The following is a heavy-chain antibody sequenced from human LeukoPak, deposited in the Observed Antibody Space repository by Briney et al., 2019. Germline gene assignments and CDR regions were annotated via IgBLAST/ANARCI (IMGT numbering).Heavy chain of an antibody. V-gene: IGHV3-74*01. D-gene: IGHD3-22*01. J-gene: IGHJ4*02. Sequence: GGSLRLSCEASEFTFSSYWMHWVRQAPGKGLVWVSRINSDGRTTIYADSVKGRFTISRDNAKNTLYLQMNSLRAEDTAVYYCAREGYYDSSGYSIRFSYWGQGTLVTISS. CDR3: AREGYYDSSGYSIRFSY. CDR1: EFTFSSYW. CDR2: INSDGRTT.